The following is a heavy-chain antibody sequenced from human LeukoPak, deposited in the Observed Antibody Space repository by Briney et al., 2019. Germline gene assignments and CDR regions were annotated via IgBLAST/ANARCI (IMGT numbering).Heavy chain of an antibody. V-gene: IGHV4-61*02. CDR2: IYTSGST. J-gene: IGHJ4*02. CDR1: GGSISSGSYY. D-gene: IGHD3-22*01. CDR3: ARDSSGYYYLFEY. Sequence: SQTLSLTCTVSGGSISSGSYYWRRIRQPAGKGLEWIGRIYTSGSTNYNPSLKSRSTISVDTYKNQFSLKLSSVTAADTAVYYCARDSSGYYYLFEYWGQGTLVTVSS.